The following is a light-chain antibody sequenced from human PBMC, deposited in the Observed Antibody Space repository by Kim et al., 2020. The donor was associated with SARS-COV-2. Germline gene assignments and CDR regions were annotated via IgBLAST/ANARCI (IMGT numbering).Light chain of an antibody. CDR3: QQYGSSPRT. J-gene: IGKJ4*02. Sequence: EILLTQSPGTLSLSPGESATLSCRASQSVSSSYLAWYQQKPGQAPRLLIYGASSRATGIPDRFSGSGSGTDFTLTISRLEPEDFAVYYCQQYGSSPRTFGGGTKVDIK. CDR2: GAS. V-gene: IGKV3-20*01. CDR1: QSVSSSY.